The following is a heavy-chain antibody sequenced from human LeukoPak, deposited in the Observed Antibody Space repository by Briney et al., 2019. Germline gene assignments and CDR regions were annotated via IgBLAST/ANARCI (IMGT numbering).Heavy chain of an antibody. CDR1: GGSFSGYY. CDR2: IYYSGST. Sequence: PSETLSLTCAVYGGSFSGYYWSWIRQHPGKGLEWIGYIYYSGSTYYNPSLKSRVTISVDTSKNQFSLKLSSVTAADTAVYYCATSIITMVRGVVLDGFDPWGQGTLVTVSS. V-gene: IGHV4-31*11. J-gene: IGHJ5*02. D-gene: IGHD3-10*01. CDR3: ATSIITMVRGVVLDGFDP.